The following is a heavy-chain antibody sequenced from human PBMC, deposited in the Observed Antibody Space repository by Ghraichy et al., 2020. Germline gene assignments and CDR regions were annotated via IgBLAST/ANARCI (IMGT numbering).Heavy chain of an antibody. Sequence: GGSLRLSCAASGFTFSSYAIHWVRQAPGKGLEWVAVVSSDEINGYYADSVKGRFTFSRDNSKYTVSLQMNSLRAEDTAVYYCARGGKWNPPHHYIFDQWGQGTLVTVS. V-gene: IGHV3-30-3*01. CDR1: GFTFSSYA. CDR2: VSSDEING. J-gene: IGHJ4*02. CDR3: ARGGKWNPPHHYIFDQ. D-gene: IGHD1-1*01.